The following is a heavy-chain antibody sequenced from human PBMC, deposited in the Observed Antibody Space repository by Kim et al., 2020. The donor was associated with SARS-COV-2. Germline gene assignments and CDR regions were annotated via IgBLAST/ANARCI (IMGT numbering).Heavy chain of an antibody. J-gene: IGHJ4*02. CDR3: AISYFSGDRGFDY. D-gene: IGHD4-17*01. Sequence: ASVKVSCKTSGYTFTRYAMNWVRQAPGQRLEWMGWINTNTGNPTYAQDFTGRFVFSLDTSVSTTYLQLSNLKAGDTAVYYCAISYFSGDRGFDYWGQGTLLTVSP. CDR2: INTNTGNP. V-gene: IGHV7-4-1*02. CDR1: GYTFTRYA.